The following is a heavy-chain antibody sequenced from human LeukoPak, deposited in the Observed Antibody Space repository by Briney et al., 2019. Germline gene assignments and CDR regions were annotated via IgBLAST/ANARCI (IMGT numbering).Heavy chain of an antibody. CDR3: ARDGVEMATILCP. V-gene: IGHV1-2*02. D-gene: IGHD5-12*01. Sequence: ASVKVSCKASGYTFTGYYMHWVRQAPGQGLEWMGWINPNSGGTNYAQKFQGRVTMTRDTSISTAYMELSRLRSDDTAVYYCARDGVEMATILCPWGQGTLVTVSS. J-gene: IGHJ4*02. CDR1: GYTFTGYY. CDR2: INPNSGGT.